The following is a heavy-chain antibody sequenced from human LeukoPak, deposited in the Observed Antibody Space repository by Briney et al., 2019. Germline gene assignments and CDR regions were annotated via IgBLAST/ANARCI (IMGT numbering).Heavy chain of an antibody. CDR2: IYSGGST. D-gene: IGHD6-6*01. J-gene: IGHJ5*02. CDR3: ARSRIAARLGGNWFDP. CDR1: GFTVSSNY. V-gene: IGHV3-66*01. Sequence: GGSLRLSCAASGFTVSSNYMSWVRQAPGKGLEWVSVIYSGGSTYYADSVKGRFTISRDNSKNTLYLQMNSLRAEDTAVYYCARSRIAARLGGNWFDPWGQGTLVTVSS.